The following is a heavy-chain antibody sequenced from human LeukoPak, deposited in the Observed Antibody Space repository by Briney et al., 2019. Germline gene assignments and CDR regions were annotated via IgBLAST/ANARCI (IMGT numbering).Heavy chain of an antibody. V-gene: IGHV3-23*01. Sequence: GGSLRLSCAASGFTFSSSAMSWVRQAPGKGLEWVSAISNNGGYTYYADSVKGRFTISRDNSKNTLYLQMNSLRAEDTAVYYCARGGDSKHLVNWGQGTLVTVSS. CDR2: ISNNGGYT. CDR1: GFTFSSSA. CDR3: ARGGDSKHLVN. J-gene: IGHJ4*02. D-gene: IGHD3-3*02.